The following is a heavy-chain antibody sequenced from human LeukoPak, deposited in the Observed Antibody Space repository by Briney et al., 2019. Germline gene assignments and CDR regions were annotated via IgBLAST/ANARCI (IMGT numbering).Heavy chain of an antibody. J-gene: IGHJ4*02. CDR2: ISYDGSNK. Sequence: GGSLRLSCAASGFTFSSYAMHWVRQAPGKGLEWVAVISYDGSNKYYADSVKGRFTISRDNSKNTLYLQMNSLRAEDTAVYYCAKDLSSSGYYFNGYFDYWGQGTLVTVSS. D-gene: IGHD3-22*01. CDR1: GFTFSSYA. CDR3: AKDLSSSGYYFNGYFDY. V-gene: IGHV3-30-3*01.